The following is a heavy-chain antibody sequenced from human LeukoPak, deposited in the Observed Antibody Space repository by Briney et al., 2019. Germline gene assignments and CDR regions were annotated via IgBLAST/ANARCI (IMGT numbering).Heavy chain of an antibody. V-gene: IGHV4-61*02. D-gene: IGHD6-19*01. CDR3: ARARKSSGWDNPDY. CDR1: GGSISSGSYY. J-gene: IGHJ4*02. CDR2: IYTSGST. Sequence: SETLSLTCTVSGGSISSGSYYWSWIRQLAGTGLEWIGRIYTSGSTNYNPSLKSRVTISVDTSKNQFSLKLSSVTAADTAVYYCARARKSSGWDNPDYWGQGTLVTVSS.